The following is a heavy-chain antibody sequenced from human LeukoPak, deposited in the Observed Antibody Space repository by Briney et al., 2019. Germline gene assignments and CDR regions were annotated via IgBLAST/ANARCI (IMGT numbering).Heavy chain of an antibody. CDR3: AQNYPPPVVPAGGYSYYYRDV. D-gene: IGHD2-2*01. J-gene: IGHJ6*03. CDR2: ISGSGGST. Sequence: GGSLRLSCAASGFTFSSYAMSWVRQAPGKGLEWVSAISGSGGSTYYADSVKGRFTISRDNSKNTLYLQMNSLRAEDTAVYYCAQNYPPPVVPAGGYSYYYRDVWGKGTPVTVPS. V-gene: IGHV3-23*01. CDR1: GFTFSSYA.